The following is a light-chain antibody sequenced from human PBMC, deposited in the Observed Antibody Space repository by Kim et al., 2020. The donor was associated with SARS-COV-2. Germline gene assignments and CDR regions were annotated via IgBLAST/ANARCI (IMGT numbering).Light chain of an antibody. CDR2: DAS. CDR3: QQRSNWTYT. CDR1: QSVSSY. V-gene: IGKV3-11*01. Sequence: EIVLTQSPATLSLSPGERATLSCRASQSVSSYLAWYQQKPGQAPRLLIYDASNRATGIPARFSGSGSGTDFTLTISSLEPEEFAVYYCQQRSNWTYTFGQGTKLEI. J-gene: IGKJ2*01.